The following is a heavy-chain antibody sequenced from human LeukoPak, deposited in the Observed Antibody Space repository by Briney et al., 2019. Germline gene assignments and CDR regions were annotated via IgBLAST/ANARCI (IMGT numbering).Heavy chain of an antibody. Sequence: PSETLSLTCTVSGGSISSSSYYWGWVRQPPGKGLEWIGRIYYSGSTCYKPSLRSRLTISLDTSKNQFSLKVSSVTAADTAIYYCTRESSSSPDSWGQGTLVTVSS. CDR3: TRESSSSPDS. J-gene: IGHJ5*01. V-gene: IGHV4-39*01. D-gene: IGHD6-6*01. CDR1: GGSISSSSYY. CDR2: IYYSGST.